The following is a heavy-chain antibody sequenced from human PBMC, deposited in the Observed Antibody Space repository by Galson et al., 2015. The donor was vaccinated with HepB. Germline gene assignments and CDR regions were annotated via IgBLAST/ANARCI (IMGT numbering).Heavy chain of an antibody. Sequence: SVKVSCKASGYTFTGYYMHWVRQAPGQGLEWMGWINPNSGGTNYAQKFQGWVTMTRDTSISTAYMELSRLRSDDTAVYYCARAAAGVDYYGMDVWGQGTTAAVSS. V-gene: IGHV1-2*04. J-gene: IGHJ6*02. CDR3: ARAAAGVDYYGMDV. CDR1: GYTFTGYY. D-gene: IGHD6-13*01. CDR2: INPNSGGT.